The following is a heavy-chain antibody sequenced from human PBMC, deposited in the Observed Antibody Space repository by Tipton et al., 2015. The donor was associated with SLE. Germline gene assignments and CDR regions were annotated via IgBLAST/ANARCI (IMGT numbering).Heavy chain of an antibody. CDR1: GGSISSSSYY. V-gene: IGHV4-39*07. J-gene: IGHJ6*02. Sequence: TLSLTCTVSGGSISSSSYYWGWIRHPPGKGLEWIGSIYDSGSNYYNPSLKSRVTISVDTCKNQFSLKLSSVTAADTAVYYGARDSLNWGSYFHGMDVWGQGTTVTVSS. CDR3: ARDSLNWGSYFHGMDV. D-gene: IGHD3-16*01. CDR2: IYDSGSN.